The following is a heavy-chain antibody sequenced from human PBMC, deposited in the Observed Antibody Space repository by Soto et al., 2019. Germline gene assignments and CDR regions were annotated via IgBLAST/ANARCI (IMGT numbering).Heavy chain of an antibody. CDR2: ISGSGGST. CDR3: AKEVSLGSTVDLGY. V-gene: IGHV3-23*01. Sequence: PXGSLQLSCAASGFTFSIFAMSWVRQSPGKGLEWVSTISGSGGSTYYADAVKGRFTISRDNSMGTLYLQMKSLRVEDTAIYYCAKEVSLGSTVDLGYWGQGALVTVSS. D-gene: IGHD7-27*01. J-gene: IGHJ4*02. CDR1: GFTFSIFA.